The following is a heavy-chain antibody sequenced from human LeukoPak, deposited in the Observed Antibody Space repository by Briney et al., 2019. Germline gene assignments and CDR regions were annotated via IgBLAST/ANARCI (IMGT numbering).Heavy chain of an antibody. V-gene: IGHV1-46*01. CDR1: EYTVAKYF. Sequence: ASVKVSCKASEYTVAKYFIHWVRQAPGQGLEWMGVINPDGGGTTYTQKFQGRVTMTRDTSTSTVYMELTSLRSEDTAVYYCARDHRDVSEGYTSGYFDYWGQGTLVTVSS. CDR2: INPDGGGT. J-gene: IGHJ4*02. CDR3: ARDHRDVSEGYTSGYFDY. D-gene: IGHD1-1*01.